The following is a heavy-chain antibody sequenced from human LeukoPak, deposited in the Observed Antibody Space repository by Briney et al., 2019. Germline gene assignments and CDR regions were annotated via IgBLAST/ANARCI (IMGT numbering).Heavy chain of an antibody. CDR1: GFTFSSYG. Sequence: PGGSLRLSCAASGFTFSSYGMHWVRQAPGKGLEWVAVIWYDGSNKHYADSVKGRFTISRDNSKNTLYLQMNSLRAEDTAVYYCARGGGRWEPNYYYYYGMDVWGQGTTVTVSS. V-gene: IGHV3-33*01. D-gene: IGHD2-15*01. J-gene: IGHJ6*02. CDR2: IWYDGSNK. CDR3: ARGGGRWEPNYYYYYGMDV.